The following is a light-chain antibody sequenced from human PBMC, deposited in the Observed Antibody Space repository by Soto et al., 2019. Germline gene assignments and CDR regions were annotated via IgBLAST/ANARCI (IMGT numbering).Light chain of an antibody. CDR2: GVT. CDR1: SSDVGGYNY. V-gene: IGLV2-8*01. J-gene: IGLJ3*02. CDR3: NSYAASGNLWV. Sequence: QSALTQPPSASGSPGQSVTISCTGTSSDVGGYNYVSWYQQHPGKAPKLMIYGVTQQPSGVPNRFSGSKSGNTASLTVSGLQAEDEADYYCNSYAASGNLWVFGGGTKLTVL.